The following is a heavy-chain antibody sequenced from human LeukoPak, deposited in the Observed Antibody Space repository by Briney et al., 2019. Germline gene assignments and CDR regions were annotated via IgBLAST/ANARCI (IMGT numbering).Heavy chain of an antibody. CDR3: GKDLNYGLDY. D-gene: IGHD4-11*01. Sequence: GGSLRLSCAASGFIFSTYAMSWVRQAPGKGLEWVSALSGSGDKTFYADSVKGRFTISRDNSKNTLYLQMNSLRAEDTAVYYCGKDLNYGLDYWGQGTLVTASS. V-gene: IGHV3-23*01. CDR1: GFIFSTYA. CDR2: LSGSGDKT. J-gene: IGHJ4*02.